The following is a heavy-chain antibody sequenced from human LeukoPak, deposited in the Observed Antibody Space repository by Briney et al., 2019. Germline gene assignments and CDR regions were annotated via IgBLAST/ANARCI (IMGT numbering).Heavy chain of an antibody. CDR2: IYYSGST. V-gene: IGHV4-39*01. D-gene: IGHD4-17*01. Sequence: SETLSLTCAVFGGSFSSYYWGWIRQPPGKGLEWIGSIYYSGSTYYNPSLKSRVTISVDTSKNQFSLKLSSVTAADTAVYYCARRYGDYAWFDPWGQGTLVTVSS. J-gene: IGHJ5*02. CDR1: GGSFSSYY. CDR3: ARRYGDYAWFDP.